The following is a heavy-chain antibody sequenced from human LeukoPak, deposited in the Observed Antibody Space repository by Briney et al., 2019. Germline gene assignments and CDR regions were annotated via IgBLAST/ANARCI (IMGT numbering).Heavy chain of an antibody. J-gene: IGHJ5*02. V-gene: IGHV3-30*18. CDR1: GFTFNIYS. Sequence: GGSLRLSCAASGFTFNIYSMNWVRQAPGKGLEWVAVISDEGSNKYYADSVKGRFTISRDNSKNTLYLQMNSLRAEDTAVYYCAKDRHYYYDSSGYRNWFDPWGQGTLVTVSS. CDR3: AKDRHYYYDSSGYRNWFDP. D-gene: IGHD3-22*01. CDR2: ISDEGSNK.